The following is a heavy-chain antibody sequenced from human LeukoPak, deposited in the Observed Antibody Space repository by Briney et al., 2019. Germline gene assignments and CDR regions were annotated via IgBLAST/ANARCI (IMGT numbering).Heavy chain of an antibody. CDR1: GGSISSSSYY. Sequence: SETLSLTCTVSGGSISSSSYYCGWIRQPPGTGLEWIGTMYHSGSTNYNPSLKSRVTISVDTSKNQFSLKLNSVTAADTALYYCARDKRYFDYFDYWGQGTLVTVSS. CDR3: ARDKRYFDYFDY. CDR2: MYHSGST. J-gene: IGHJ4*02. D-gene: IGHD3-9*01. V-gene: IGHV4-39*07.